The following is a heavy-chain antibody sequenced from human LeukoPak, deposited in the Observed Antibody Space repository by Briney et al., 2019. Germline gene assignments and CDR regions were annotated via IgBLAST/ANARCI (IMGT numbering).Heavy chain of an antibody. D-gene: IGHD5-18*01. CDR2: INHSGST. CDR1: GGSFSGYY. V-gene: IGHV4-34*01. Sequence: PSETLSLTCAVYGGSFSGYYWSWIRQPPGKALEWIGEINHSGSTNYNPSLKSRVTISVDTSKNQFSLRLSSVTAADTAVYYCARRGRGYSYATFDYWGQGTLVTVSS. J-gene: IGHJ4*02. CDR3: ARRGRGYSYATFDY.